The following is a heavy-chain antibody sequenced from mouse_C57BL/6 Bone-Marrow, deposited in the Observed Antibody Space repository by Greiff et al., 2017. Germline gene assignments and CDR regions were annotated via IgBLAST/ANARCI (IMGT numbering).Heavy chain of an antibody. V-gene: IGHV1-82*01. CDR3: ARDSSGNFAY. D-gene: IGHD3-2*02. CDR2: IYPGDGDT. J-gene: IGHJ3*01. Sequence: VQLQQSGPELVKPGASVKISCKASGYAFSSSWMNWVKQRPGKGLEWIGRIYPGDGDTNYNGKFKGKATLTADKSSSTAYLQLSRLTSEDSAVYFCARDSSGNFAYWGQGTLVTVSA. CDR1: GYAFSSSW.